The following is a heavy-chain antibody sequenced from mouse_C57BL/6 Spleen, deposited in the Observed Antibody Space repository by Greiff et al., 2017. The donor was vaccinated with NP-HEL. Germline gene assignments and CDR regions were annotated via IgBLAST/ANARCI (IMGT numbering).Heavy chain of an antibody. J-gene: IGHJ1*03. CDR1: GYTFTSYW. D-gene: IGHD2-5*01. V-gene: IGHV1-7*01. Sequence: QVQLQQSGAELAKPGASVTLSCKASGYTFTSYWMHWVKQRPGQGLEWIGYINPSSGYTKYNQKFKDKATLTAYKSSSTAYMQLSSLTSEDSAVYYCARAYYSNLDVWGTGTTVTVSS. CDR2: INPSSGYT. CDR3: ARAYYSNLDV.